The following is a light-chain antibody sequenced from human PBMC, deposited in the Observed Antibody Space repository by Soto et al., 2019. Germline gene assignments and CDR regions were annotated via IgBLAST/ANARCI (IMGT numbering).Light chain of an antibody. CDR3: SSYAGNNNLL. Sequence: QSVLTQPASVSGSPGQSITISCTGTSSDVGGYNYVSWYQQHPGKAPKLMIYEVRERPSGVLDRFSGSKSGNTASLTVSGLQAEDEADYYCSSYAGNNNLLFGGGTKVTVL. J-gene: IGLJ2*01. CDR1: SSDVGGYNY. V-gene: IGLV2-8*01. CDR2: EVR.